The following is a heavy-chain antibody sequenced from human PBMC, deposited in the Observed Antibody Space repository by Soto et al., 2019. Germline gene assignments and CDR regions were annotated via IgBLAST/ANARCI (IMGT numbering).Heavy chain of an antibody. D-gene: IGHD3-10*01. CDR2: ITWNSGDI. CDR1: GFTFDDYA. J-gene: IGHJ5*02. CDR3: ARSRGLVSRPLDL. Sequence: GGSLRLSCAASGFTFDDYAMHWVRQAPGKGLEWVSGITWNSGDITYTGSVKGRFSISRDNAENSLYLHMNSLRPEDTAFYYCARSRGLVSRPLDLWGQGTLVTVS. V-gene: IGHV3-9*01.